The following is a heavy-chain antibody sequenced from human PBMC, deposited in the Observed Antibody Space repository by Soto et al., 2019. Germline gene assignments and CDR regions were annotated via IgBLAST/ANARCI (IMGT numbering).Heavy chain of an antibody. CDR2: IYHSGST. Sequence: QVQLQESGPGLVKPSGTLSLTCAVSGGSISSSNWWSWVRQPPGKGLEWIGEIYHSGSTNYNPSPKSRVTRSVDKSKNQSSLKLSSVTAADTAVYYCARAAMGGSSWPFDYWGQGTLVTVSS. CDR1: GGSISSSNW. J-gene: IGHJ4*02. CDR3: ARAAMGGSSWPFDY. V-gene: IGHV4-4*02. D-gene: IGHD6-13*01.